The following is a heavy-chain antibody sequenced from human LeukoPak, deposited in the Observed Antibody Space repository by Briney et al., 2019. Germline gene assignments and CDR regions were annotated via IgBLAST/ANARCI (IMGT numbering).Heavy chain of an antibody. V-gene: IGHV5-51*01. Sequence: GESLKISRKGSGYSFTNYWIGWVRQMPGKGLEWMGVIYPGDSDSRYSPSFQGQVTISVDKSISSAYLQWSSLKASDTAMYYCARRDVNAMDVWGQGTTVIVSS. CDR3: ARRDVNAMDV. CDR2: IYPGDSDS. J-gene: IGHJ6*02. CDR1: GYSFTNYW. D-gene: IGHD2/OR15-2a*01.